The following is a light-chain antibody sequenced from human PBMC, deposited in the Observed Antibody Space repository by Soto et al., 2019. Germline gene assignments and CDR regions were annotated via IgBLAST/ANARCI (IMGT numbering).Light chain of an antibody. V-gene: IGKV3-20*01. CDR1: QSVNSNY. CDR2: GAS. Sequence: EIVLTQSPGTLSLSPGESATLSCRASQSVNSNYLAWYQQKPGQARRLLIYGASSRATGIPARFSGSASGTDFTLTISRMEHEDFAVYYCQQYRRSPLTFGKGTMVEIK. J-gene: IGKJ1*01. CDR3: QQYRRSPLT.